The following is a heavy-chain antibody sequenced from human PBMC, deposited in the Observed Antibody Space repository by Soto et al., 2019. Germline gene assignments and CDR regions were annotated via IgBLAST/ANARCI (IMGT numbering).Heavy chain of an antibody. CDR3: AIYMITFGGVIVHDAFDI. V-gene: IGHV1-8*01. D-gene: IGHD3-16*02. CDR1: GYTFTSYD. Sequence: ASVKVSCKASGYTFTSYDINWVRQATGQGLEWMGWMNPNSGNTGYAQKFQGRVTMTRNTSISTAYMELSSLRSEDTAVYYCAIYMITFGGVIVHDAFDIWGQGTMVTVSS. CDR2: MNPNSGNT. J-gene: IGHJ3*02.